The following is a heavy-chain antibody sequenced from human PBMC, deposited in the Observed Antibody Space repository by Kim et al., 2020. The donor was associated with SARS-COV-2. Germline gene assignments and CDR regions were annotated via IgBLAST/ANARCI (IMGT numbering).Heavy chain of an antibody. CDR1: GFTFSNDW. J-gene: IGHJ4*02. V-gene: IGHV3-15*01. CDR3: TTGSRRGSYPPAFDY. CDR2: IKSKTDGGTT. D-gene: IGHD1-26*01. Sequence: GGSLRLSCAASGFTFSNDWMSWVRQAPGKGLEWVGRIKSKTDGGTTDYAAPVKGRFTISRDDSKNTLYLQMNSLKTEDTAVYYCTTGSRRGSYPPAFDYWGQGTLVTVSS.